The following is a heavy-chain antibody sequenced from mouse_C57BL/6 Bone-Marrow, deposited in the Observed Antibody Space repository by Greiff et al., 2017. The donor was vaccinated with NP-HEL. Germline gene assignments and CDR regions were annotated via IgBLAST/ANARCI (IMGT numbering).Heavy chain of an antibody. CDR3: ARERCNWYFDV. CDR2: IYPGDGDT. CDR1: GYAFSSSW. J-gene: IGHJ1*03. Sequence: QVQLQQSGPELVKPGASVKISCKASGYAFSSSWMNWVKQRPGKGLEWIGRIYPGDGDTNYNGKFKGKATLTADKSSSTAYMQLSSLTSEDSAVYFCARERCNWYFDVWGTGTTVTVSS. V-gene: IGHV1-82*01.